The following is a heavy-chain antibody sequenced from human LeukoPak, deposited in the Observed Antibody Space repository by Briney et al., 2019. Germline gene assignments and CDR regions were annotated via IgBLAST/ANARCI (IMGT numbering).Heavy chain of an antibody. CDR2: ISSSGSTI. J-gene: IGHJ6*03. V-gene: IGHV3-48*04. Sequence: GGSLRLSCAASGFTFSSYSMNWVRQAPGKGLEWVSYISSSGSTIYYADSVKGRFTISRDNAKNSLYLQTNSLRAEDTAVYYCARSPTPSYMDVWGKGTTVTISS. CDR3: ARSPTPSYMDV. CDR1: GFTFSSYS. D-gene: IGHD2-15*01.